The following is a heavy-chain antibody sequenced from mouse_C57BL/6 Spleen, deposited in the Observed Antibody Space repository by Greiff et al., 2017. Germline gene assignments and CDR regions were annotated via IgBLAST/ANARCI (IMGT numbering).Heavy chain of an antibody. Sequence: EVKLVESGGGLVKPGGSLKLSCAASGFTFSDYGMHWVRQAPEKGLEWVAYISSGGSTNYYADTVTGRFTISGDNAKNTLFLQMTSLRSEDTAVYYCAREGLERYFDVWGTGTTVTVSS. CDR2: ISSGGSTN. D-gene: IGHD3-3*01. V-gene: IGHV5-17*01. CDR3: AREGLERYFDV. CDR1: GFTFSDYG. J-gene: IGHJ1*03.